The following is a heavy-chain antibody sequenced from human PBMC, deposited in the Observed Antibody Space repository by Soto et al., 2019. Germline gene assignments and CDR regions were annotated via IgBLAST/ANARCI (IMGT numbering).Heavy chain of an antibody. CDR3: GRGRSGQIVVFY. V-gene: IGHV1-2*02. CDR1: GYTFTGHY. Sequence: ASVKVSCKASGYTFTGHYIHWARQAPEQGPEWMGEIGPESGATRYAQKFQGRVTMTRDMSITTVYMELNNLSPDDTAVYYCGRGRSGQIVVFYWGQGTPVTVSS. J-gene: IGHJ4*02. CDR2: IGPESGAT. D-gene: IGHD5-12*01.